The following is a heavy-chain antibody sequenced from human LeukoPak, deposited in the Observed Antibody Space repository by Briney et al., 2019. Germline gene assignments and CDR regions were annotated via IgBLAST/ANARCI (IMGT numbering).Heavy chain of an antibody. Sequence: GGSLRLSCATSGFTFSSYAMHWVRQAPGKGLEWAAVISYDGSNKYYADSVKGRFTISRDNSKNTLYLQMNSVRAEDTAVYYCARETAYAFDIWGQGTMVTVSS. CDR3: ARETAYAFDI. CDR1: GFTFSSYA. J-gene: IGHJ3*02. CDR2: ISYDGSNK. V-gene: IGHV3-30-3*01. D-gene: IGHD5-18*01.